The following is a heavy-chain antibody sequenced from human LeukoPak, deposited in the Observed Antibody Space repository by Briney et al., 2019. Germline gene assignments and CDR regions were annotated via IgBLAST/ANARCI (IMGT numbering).Heavy chain of an antibody. D-gene: IGHD5-18*01. V-gene: IGHV1-18*01. CDR2: ISAYNGNT. CDR1: GYTLTSYD. CDR3: ARVSPRGYSYGPRGGYYFDY. J-gene: IGHJ4*02. Sequence: ASVKVSCKASGYTLTSYDINWVRQAPGQGLEWMGWISAYNGNTNYAQKLQGRVTMTTDTSTSTAYMELRSLRSDDTAVYYCARVSPRGYSYGPRGGYYFDYWGQGTLVTVSS.